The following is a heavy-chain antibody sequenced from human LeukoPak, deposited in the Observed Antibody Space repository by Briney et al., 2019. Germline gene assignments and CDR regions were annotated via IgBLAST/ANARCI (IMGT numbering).Heavy chain of an antibody. J-gene: IGHJ4*02. CDR3: ARQDAVTSYSDY. V-gene: IGHV5-51*01. CDR2: IYPGDSDT. CDR1: GYRFASHW. Sequence: GESLRISCQGYGYRFASHWIGWVRQMPGKGPEWLGIIYPGDSDTRYNPSFQGQVIISADKSNSVAYLQWTSLKASDTAMYYCARQDAVTSYSDYWGQGTLVTVSS. D-gene: IGHD4-17*01.